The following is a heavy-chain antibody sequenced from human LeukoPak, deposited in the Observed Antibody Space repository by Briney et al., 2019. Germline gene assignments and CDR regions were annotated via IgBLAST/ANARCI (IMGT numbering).Heavy chain of an antibody. CDR2: ISGSGGVT. V-gene: IGHV3-23*01. D-gene: IGHD1-26*01. Sequence: GSLRLSCAASGFTFSSYTMSWVRQAPGKGLEWVSTISGSGGVTYYPDSVRGRFTISRDNSKNTLHLQMDSLRAEDTAIYYCAKWPEGATPKFHYWGQGTLVTVSS. J-gene: IGHJ4*02. CDR3: AKWPEGATPKFHY. CDR1: GFTFSSYT.